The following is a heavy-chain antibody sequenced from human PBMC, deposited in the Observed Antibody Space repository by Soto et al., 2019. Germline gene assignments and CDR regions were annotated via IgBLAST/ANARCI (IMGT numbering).Heavy chain of an antibody. V-gene: IGHV3-23*01. D-gene: IGHD3-16*01. J-gene: IGHJ5*02. CDR2: ISGSGGST. Sequence: EVQLLESGGGLVQPGGSLRLSCAASGFTFSSYAMSWVRQAPGKGLEWVSAISGSGGSTYYADSVKGRFTISRDNSKNTLYLKMNSLRAEDTAVYYCAKPQAFSTWFDPWGQGTLVTVSS. CDR1: GFTFSSYA. CDR3: AKPQAFSTWFDP.